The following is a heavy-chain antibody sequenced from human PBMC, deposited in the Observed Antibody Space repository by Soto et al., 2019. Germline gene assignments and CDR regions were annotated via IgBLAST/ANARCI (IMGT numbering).Heavy chain of an antibody. CDR1: GGSISSGGYS. J-gene: IGHJ3*02. Sequence: SETLSLTXAVSGGSISSGGYSWSWIRQPPGKGLEWIGYIYHSGSTYYNPSLKSRVTISVDRSKNQFSLKLNSVTAADTAVYYCARDVGYCSGGSCYNAFDIWGQGTMVTVS. CDR3: ARDVGYCSGGSCYNAFDI. CDR2: IYHSGST. V-gene: IGHV4-30-2*01. D-gene: IGHD2-15*01.